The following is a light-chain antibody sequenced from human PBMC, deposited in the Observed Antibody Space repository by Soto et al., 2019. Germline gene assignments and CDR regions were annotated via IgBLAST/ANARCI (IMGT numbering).Light chain of an antibody. V-gene: IGLV4-69*01. CDR1: GGHTNYA. CDR2: VNFRGAH. Sequence: QSVLTQPPYASASLGASVTLTCTVTGGHTNYAIAWHQQSPGKGPRYLMTVNFRGAHNKGAGIPDRFSGSSTGAERYLTISTLQSDDEAVYFWQTWGSDIHVFGPGTKVTVL. CDR3: QTWGSDIHV. J-gene: IGLJ1*01.